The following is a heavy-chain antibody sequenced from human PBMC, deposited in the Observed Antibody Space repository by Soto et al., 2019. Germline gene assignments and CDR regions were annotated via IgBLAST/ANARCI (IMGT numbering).Heavy chain of an antibody. CDR1: GGTFSSYA. J-gene: IGHJ6*02. CDR3: ARGPSTYYDILTGYYSGDYYGMDV. D-gene: IGHD3-9*01. Sequence: ASVKVSCKASGGTFSSYAISWVRQAPGQGLEWMGGIIPIFGTANYAQKFQGRVTITADESTSTAYMELSSLRSEDTAVYYCARGPSTYYDILTGYYSGDYYGMDVWGQGTTVTVSS. V-gene: IGHV1-69*13. CDR2: IIPIFGTA.